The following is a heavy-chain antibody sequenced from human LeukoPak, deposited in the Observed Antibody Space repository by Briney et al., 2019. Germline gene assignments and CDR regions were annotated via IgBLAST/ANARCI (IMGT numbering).Heavy chain of an antibody. J-gene: IGHJ4*02. V-gene: IGHV3-23*01. Sequence: GGSLRLSCAASGFTFSSYAVSWVRQAPGKGLEWVSAISGSGGSTYYADSVKGRFTISRDNSKNTLYLQMNSLRAEDTAVYYCAKDLGYSYGALDYWGQGTLVTVSS. D-gene: IGHD5-18*01. CDR1: GFTFSSYA. CDR2: ISGSGGST. CDR3: AKDLGYSYGALDY.